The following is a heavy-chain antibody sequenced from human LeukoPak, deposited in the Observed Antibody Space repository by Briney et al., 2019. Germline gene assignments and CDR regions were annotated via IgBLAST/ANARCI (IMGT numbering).Heavy chain of an antibody. J-gene: IGHJ6*03. V-gene: IGHV3-21*01. D-gene: IGHD4-11*01. CDR1: GFAFNSYT. CDR3: ARVAQGATTENYFYYYMDV. Sequence: GGSLRLSCEASGFAFNSYTITRVRPAPGKGLESVSSITSRSSHIYIADSVKGRFTISRDNAKNSLFLQMSSLRVEDTAVYYCARVAQGATTENYFYYYMDVWGKGTTVTVSS. CDR2: ITSRSSHI.